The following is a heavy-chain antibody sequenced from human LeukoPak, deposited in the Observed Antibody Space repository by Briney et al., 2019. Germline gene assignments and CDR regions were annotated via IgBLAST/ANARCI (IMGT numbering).Heavy chain of an antibody. D-gene: IGHD3-3*01. V-gene: IGHV4-4*07. J-gene: IGHJ3*02. Sequence: PSETLSLTCTVSGGSIRNHYWSWIRQPAGKGLEWIGRFYTSDNTKHTNYDPSLKSRVTMSADSSKNQLSLQLTSVTAADTAVYFCARHRLEGDTFDIWGQGTKVTVSS. CDR2: FYTSDNTKHT. CDR1: GGSIRNHY. CDR3: ARHRLEGDTFDI.